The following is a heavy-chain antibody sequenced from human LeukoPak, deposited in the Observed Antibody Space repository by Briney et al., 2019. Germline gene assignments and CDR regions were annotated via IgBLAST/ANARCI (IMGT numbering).Heavy chain of an antibody. CDR1: GFTFTTYD. J-gene: IGHJ4*02. CDR3: LRVPYEAY. V-gene: IGHV3-33*01. Sequence: GASLRLSCAVSGFTFTTYDMHWVRQAPGKGLEWVAVIWYDGKNIYYADTVKGRFTISRDNSNNTVYLQMNSLRADDTAVYYCLRVPYEAYWGEGTLVSVSS. D-gene: IGHD3-3*01. CDR2: IWYDGKNI.